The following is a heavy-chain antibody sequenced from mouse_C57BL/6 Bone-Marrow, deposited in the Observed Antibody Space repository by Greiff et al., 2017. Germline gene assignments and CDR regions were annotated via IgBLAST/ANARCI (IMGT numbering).Heavy chain of an antibody. CDR1: GYAFSSSW. Sequence: QVQLKQSGPELVKPGASVKISCKASGYAFSSSWMNWVKQRPGKGLEWIGRLYPGDGDTNYNGKFKGKATLTADKSSSTAYMQLSSLTSEDSAVDFCAQGTPLLLYAMDYWGQGTSVTVSS. V-gene: IGHV1-82*01. CDR3: AQGTPLLLYAMDY. CDR2: LYPGDGDT. J-gene: IGHJ4*01. D-gene: IGHD2-1*01.